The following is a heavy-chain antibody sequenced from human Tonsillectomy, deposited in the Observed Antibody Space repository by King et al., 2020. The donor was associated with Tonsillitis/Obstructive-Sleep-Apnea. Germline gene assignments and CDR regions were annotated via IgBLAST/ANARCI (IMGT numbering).Heavy chain of an antibody. V-gene: IGHV3-53*01. CDR1: GFTVSNEY. D-gene: IGHD2-15*01. CDR2: IYSGGST. CDR3: ASGYCSGGSCPHYYYMDV. J-gene: IGHJ6*03. Sequence: VQLVESGGGLIQPGGSLRLSCAASGFTVSNEYMSWVRQAPGKGLEWVSVIYSGGSTYYADSVKGRFTISRDNSKNTVYLQMRGLRAEDTAVYYCASGYCSGGSCPHYYYMDVWGKGTTVTVS.